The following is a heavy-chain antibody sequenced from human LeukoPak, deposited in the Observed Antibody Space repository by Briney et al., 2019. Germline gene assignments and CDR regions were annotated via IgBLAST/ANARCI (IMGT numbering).Heavy chain of an antibody. CDR2: VYYSGST. CDR1: CGYLSCSSYH. Sequence: SETLPLTRTVSCGYLSCSSYHGGWIRQPPGKGLEWFGSVYYSGSTYYNPSLKSRVTISVDSSKNQFSLKLSSVTPADTALYFLSRQLVVELPAELDFLVQGSLVTVSS. J-gene: IGHJ4*02. CDR3: SRQLVVELPAELDF. V-gene: IGHV4-39*01. D-gene: IGHD2-2*01.